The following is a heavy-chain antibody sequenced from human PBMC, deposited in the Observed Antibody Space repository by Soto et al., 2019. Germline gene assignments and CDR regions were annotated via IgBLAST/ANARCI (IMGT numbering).Heavy chain of an antibody. D-gene: IGHD3-10*01. Sequence: SETLSLTCTVSCGSISSYYWSWIRQPPGKGLEWIGYIYYSGSTNYNPSLKSRVTISVDTSKNQFSLKLSSVTAADTAVYYCARVSARGLDYWGQGTLVTVSS. J-gene: IGHJ4*02. CDR3: ARVSARGLDY. CDR2: IYYSGST. CDR1: CGSISSYY. V-gene: IGHV4-59*01.